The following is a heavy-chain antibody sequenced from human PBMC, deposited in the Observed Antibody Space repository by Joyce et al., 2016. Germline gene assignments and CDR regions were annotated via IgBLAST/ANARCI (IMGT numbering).Heavy chain of an antibody. CDR2: IYYSGST. Sequence: QVQLQESGPGLVKPSETLSLTCTVSGGSISIHYWSWIRQPPGKRLEWMGYIYYSGSTHCNPSLKSRVTISVDTSKNPFSLTLRSVSAADTAVYYCARGLGTPYGMDVWGQGTTVTVFS. V-gene: IGHV4-59*11. CDR1: GGSISIHY. J-gene: IGHJ6*02. CDR3: ARGLGTPYGMDV. D-gene: IGHD7-27*01.